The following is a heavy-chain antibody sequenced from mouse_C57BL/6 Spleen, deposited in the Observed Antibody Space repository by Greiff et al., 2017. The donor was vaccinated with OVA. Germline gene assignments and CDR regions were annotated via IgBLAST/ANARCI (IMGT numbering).Heavy chain of an antibody. J-gene: IGHJ4*01. CDR2: IDANSGGT. CDR3: ARTYYYTMDY. Sequence: QVQLKQPGAELVKPGASVKLSCKASGYTFTSYWMHWVKQRPGRGLEWIGRIDANSGGTKYNEKVKSKATLTVDKPSSTAYRQLSSLTSEDSAVYYCARTYYYTMDYWGQGTSVTVSS. CDR1: GYTFTSYW. D-gene: IGHD5-1*01. V-gene: IGHV1-72*01.